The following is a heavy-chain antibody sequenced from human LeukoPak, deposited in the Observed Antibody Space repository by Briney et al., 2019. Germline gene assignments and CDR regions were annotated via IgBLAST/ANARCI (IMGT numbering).Heavy chain of an antibody. CDR2: INHSGST. V-gene: IGHV4-34*01. CDR1: GGSFSGYY. Sequence: SETLSLTCAVYGGSFSGYYWSWTRHPPGKGLEWIGEINHSGSTNYNPSLKSRVTISVDTSKNQFSLKLSSVTAADTAVYYCAREGIVGATAIHWGQGTLVTVPS. J-gene: IGHJ4*02. CDR3: AREGIVGATAIH. D-gene: IGHD1-26*01.